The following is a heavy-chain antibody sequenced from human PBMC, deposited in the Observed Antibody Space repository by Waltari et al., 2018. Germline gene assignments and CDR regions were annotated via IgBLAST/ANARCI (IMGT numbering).Heavy chain of an antibody. CDR1: GGSIRSSSSS. D-gene: IGHD2-8*01. CDR3: ARHPAMTIMLWYFDL. J-gene: IGHJ2*01. V-gene: IGHV4-39*01. Sequence: QLQLQESGPGLVKPSETLSLTCTVSGGSIRSSSSSWGWIRQPPGKGLEWIGSIYYSGSTYYNPSLKSRVTISVDTSKNQFSLKLSSVTAADTAVYYCARHPAMTIMLWYFDLWGRGTLVTVSS. CDR2: IYYSGST.